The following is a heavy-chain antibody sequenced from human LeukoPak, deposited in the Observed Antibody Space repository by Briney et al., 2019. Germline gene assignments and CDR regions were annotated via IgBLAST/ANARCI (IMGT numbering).Heavy chain of an antibody. V-gene: IGHV3-11*04. J-gene: IGHJ4*02. D-gene: IGHD3-22*01. CDR3: ARDLSTYYDKREFDY. Sequence: GGSLRLSCAASGFTFSDYYMSWIRQAPGKGLEWVSYISSSGSTIYYADSVKGRFTISRDNSKNSLYLQMNSLRAEDTAVYYCARDLSTYYDKREFDYWGQGTLVTVSS. CDR1: GFTFSDYY. CDR2: ISSSGSTI.